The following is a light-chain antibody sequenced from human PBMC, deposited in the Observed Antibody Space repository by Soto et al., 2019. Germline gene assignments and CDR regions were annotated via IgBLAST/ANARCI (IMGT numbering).Light chain of an antibody. CDR2: KVS. J-gene: IGKJ2*01. CDR1: QRLVYVDGNTY. Sequence: DAVMTKSPLSLPVTLGQAASISCRSSQRLVYVDGNTYLNWVQQRPGHSPRRLINKVSDRDSGVPDSFSGRGSGMYFALKIRRGEAEDVGVDYCMRGTHWPYAIGQGTKLEIK. CDR3: MRGTHWPYA. V-gene: IGKV2-30*01.